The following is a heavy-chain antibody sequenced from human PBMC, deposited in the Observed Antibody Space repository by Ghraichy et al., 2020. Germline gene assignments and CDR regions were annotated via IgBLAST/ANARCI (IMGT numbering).Heavy chain of an antibody. CDR1: GYGFSGYF. D-gene: IGHD2-8*02. J-gene: IGHJ4*02. Sequence: ASVKVSCKASGYGFSGYFVHWVRQAPGQGLEWMGWINPKNGDTIYAQQFQRRVTMTRDTSMRTVSMELRRLRYDDTAVYFCARERNSPTYCRDSTVVDYWGQGTLVTVS. CDR2: INPKNGDT. CDR3: ARERNSPTYCRDSTVVDY. V-gene: IGHV1-2*02.